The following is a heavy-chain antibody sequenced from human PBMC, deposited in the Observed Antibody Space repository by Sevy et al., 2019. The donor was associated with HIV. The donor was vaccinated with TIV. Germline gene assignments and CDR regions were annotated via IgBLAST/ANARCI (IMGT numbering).Heavy chain of an antibody. J-gene: IGHJ4*02. V-gene: IGHV3-23*01. CDR2: ISGSGCST. D-gene: IGHD3-16*02. CDR3: AQALRLGELSLGVDY. Sequence: GGSLRLSCAASGFTFSSYAMSWVRQAPGKGLEWVSAISGSGCSTYYADSVKGRFTISRDNSKNTLYLQMNSLRAEDTAVYYCAQALRLGELSLGVDYWGQGTLVTVSS. CDR1: GFTFSSYA.